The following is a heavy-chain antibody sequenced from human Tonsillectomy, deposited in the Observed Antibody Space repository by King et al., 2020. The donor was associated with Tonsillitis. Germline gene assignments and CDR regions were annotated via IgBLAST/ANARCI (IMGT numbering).Heavy chain of an antibody. V-gene: IGHV4-59*01. J-gene: IGHJ4*02. CDR3: ARDKGDYDRSGYD. Sequence: QLQESGPGLVKPSETLSLTCTVSGGSISSNYWTWIRQPPGKRLEWIGYIYDSGTTNYNPSLESRVTISVDTSKNQFSLKLSSVTAADTAVYYCARDKGDYDRSGYDGGQGTLATVSS. CDR1: GGSISSNY. D-gene: IGHD3-22*01. CDR2: IYDSGTT.